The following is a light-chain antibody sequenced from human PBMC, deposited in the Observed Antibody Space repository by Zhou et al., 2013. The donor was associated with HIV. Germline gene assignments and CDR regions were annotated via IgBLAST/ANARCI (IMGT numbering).Light chain of an antibody. J-gene: IGKJ1*01. CDR3: QQYNSRT. Sequence: DIQMTQSPSTLSASVGDRVTITCRASQSISSWLAWYQQKPGKAPKLLIYKASNLQSGVPSRFSGSGSGTEFTLTISSLQPDDFASYYCQQYNSRTFGQGTKVEIK. CDR1: QSISSW. CDR2: KAS. V-gene: IGKV1-5*03.